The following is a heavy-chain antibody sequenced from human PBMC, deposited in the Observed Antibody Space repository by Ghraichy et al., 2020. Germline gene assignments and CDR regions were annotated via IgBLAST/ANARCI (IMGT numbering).Heavy chain of an antibody. Sequence: GGSLRLSCAASGFTFSSYSMNWVRQAPGKGLEWVSSISISSSYIYYADSVKGRFTISRDNAKNSLYLQMNSLRAEDTAVYYCASPGEVQGVIRDDAFDIWGQGTLVTVSS. CDR2: ISISSSYI. J-gene: IGHJ3*02. CDR1: GFTFSSYS. V-gene: IGHV3-21*01. D-gene: IGHD3-10*01. CDR3: ASPGEVQGVIRDDAFDI.